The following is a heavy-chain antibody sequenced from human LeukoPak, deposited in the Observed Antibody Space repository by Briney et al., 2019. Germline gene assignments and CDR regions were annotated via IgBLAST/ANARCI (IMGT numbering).Heavy chain of an antibody. Sequence: GGSLRLSCAASGCTFSSYAMSWVGHAPGKGLEWVLFISGSGGGTDYADSVKGRFTISRDNSENTLNLQMNSLRVDYTAVYYCAKDPQAAAAPGWFDYWGQGTLVTVSS. CDR3: AKDPQAAAAPGWFDY. V-gene: IGHV3-23*01. CDR1: GCTFSSYA. CDR2: ISGSGGGT. D-gene: IGHD6-13*01. J-gene: IGHJ4*02.